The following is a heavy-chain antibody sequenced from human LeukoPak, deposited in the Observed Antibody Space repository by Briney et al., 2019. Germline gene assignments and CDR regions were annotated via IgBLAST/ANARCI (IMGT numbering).Heavy chain of an antibody. Sequence: GGSLRLSCAASGFTFSSYWMSWVRQAPGKGLEWVANIKQDGSKKYYVDSVKGRFTISRDNAQNSLYLQMSSLRAEDTAVYYCARDRGRGYDFWTGFSDYWGQGTLVTVSS. D-gene: IGHD3-3*01. CDR3: ARDRGRGYDFWTGFSDY. CDR2: IKQDGSKK. V-gene: IGHV3-7*01. J-gene: IGHJ4*02. CDR1: GFTFSSYW.